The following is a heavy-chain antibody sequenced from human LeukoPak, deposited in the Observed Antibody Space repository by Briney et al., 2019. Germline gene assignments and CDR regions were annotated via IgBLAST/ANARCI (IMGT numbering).Heavy chain of an antibody. V-gene: IGHV5-51*01. CDR3: ARHRREQLVLGSNWFDP. Sequence: GESLKISCKGSGYSFTSYWIGWVRQMPGKGLEWMGIIYPGDSDTRYSPSFQGQVTISADKSISTAYLQWSSLKASDTAMCYCARHRREQLVLGSNWFDPWGQGTLVTVSS. CDR2: IYPGDSDT. D-gene: IGHD6-13*01. CDR1: GYSFTSYW. J-gene: IGHJ5*02.